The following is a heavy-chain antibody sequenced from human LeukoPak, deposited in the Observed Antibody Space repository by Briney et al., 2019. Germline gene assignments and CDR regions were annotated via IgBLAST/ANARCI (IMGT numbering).Heavy chain of an antibody. Sequence: GGSLRLSCAASGFTFSSYAMHWVRQAPGKGLEWVAVISYDGSNKYYADSVKGRFTISRDNSKNTLYLQMNSQRAEDTAVYYCAREPQNHYDSSGYPIGGFDYWGQGTLVTVSS. J-gene: IGHJ4*02. CDR2: ISYDGSNK. V-gene: IGHV3-30*04. CDR1: GFTFSSYA. D-gene: IGHD3-22*01. CDR3: AREPQNHYDSSGYPIGGFDY.